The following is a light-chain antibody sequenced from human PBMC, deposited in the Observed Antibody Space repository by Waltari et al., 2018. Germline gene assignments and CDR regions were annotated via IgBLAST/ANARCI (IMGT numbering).Light chain of an antibody. J-gene: IGKJ1*01. V-gene: IGKV4-1*01. CDR3: QQYYSSPPT. CDR2: WSS. Sequence: DIVMTQSPDSLAVSLGERATINCKSSQNLLYSSNNKNFLGWYQLKPGQPPKLLMYWSSTRECGVPDRFSGSGSETDFTLTISSLQAEDVAVYYCQQYYSSPPTFGQGTRVEI. CDR1: QNLLYSSNNKNF.